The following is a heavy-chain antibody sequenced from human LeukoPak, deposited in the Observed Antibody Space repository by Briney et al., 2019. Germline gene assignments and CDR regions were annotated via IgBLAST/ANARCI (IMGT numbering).Heavy chain of an antibody. CDR1: GFTFSSYA. Sequence: GGSLRLSCAASGFTFSSYAMHWVRQAPGKGLEWVAVISYDGSNKYYADSVKGRFTISRDNSKNTLYLQMNSLRAEDTAVYYCARGLPSSGWSAFGAFDIWGQGTMVTVSS. D-gene: IGHD6-19*01. CDR3: ARGLPSSGWSAFGAFDI. V-gene: IGHV3-30-3*01. J-gene: IGHJ3*02. CDR2: ISYDGSNK.